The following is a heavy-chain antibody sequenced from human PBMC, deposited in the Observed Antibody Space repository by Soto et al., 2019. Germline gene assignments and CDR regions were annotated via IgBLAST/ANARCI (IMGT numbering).Heavy chain of an antibody. D-gene: IGHD4-17*01. V-gene: IGHV1-69*06. J-gene: IGHJ6*02. CDR3: ARVEYDYGGKAYYYYYYGMDV. CDR1: GGTFSSYA. CDR2: IIAIYGTT. Sequence: SVKVSCKASGGTFSSYAISWVRQAPGQGLEWMGGIIAIYGTTNYSQKFQGRVTITGDTSASTAYMELSSLRSEDTAVYYCARVEYDYGGKAYYYYYYGMDVWGQGTTVTVSS.